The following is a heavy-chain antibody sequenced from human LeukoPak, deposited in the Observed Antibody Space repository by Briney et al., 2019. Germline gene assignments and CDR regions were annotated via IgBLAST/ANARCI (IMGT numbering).Heavy chain of an antibody. CDR2: IKQDGSDK. J-gene: IGHJ6*02. V-gene: IGHV3-7*05. Sequence: GGSLRLSCAGSGFTFNSYWMSWVRQAPGKGLEWVANIKQDGSDKYYVDSVKGRFTISGDNAKNSLYLQMNGLRVEDTAVYYCARNMDVWGQGTTVTVSS. D-gene: IGHD1-14*01. CDR3: ARNMDV. CDR1: GFTFNSYW.